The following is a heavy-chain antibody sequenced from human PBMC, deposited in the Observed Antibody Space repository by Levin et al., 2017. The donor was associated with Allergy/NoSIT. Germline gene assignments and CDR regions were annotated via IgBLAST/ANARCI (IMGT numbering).Heavy chain of an antibody. V-gene: IGHV1-69*13. J-gene: IGHJ4*02. CDR2: IIPAFAST. CDR1: GGTLRNYP. D-gene: IGHD3-10*01. Sequence: SVKVSCKAFGGTLRNYPISWVRQAPGQGLEWMGGIIPAFASTNYAQKFQGRVTITADESTRTAYMELRSLRSEDTAVYFCARPRGGFYCSGSFDSWGQGTLVTVSS. CDR3: ARPRGGFYCSGSFDS.